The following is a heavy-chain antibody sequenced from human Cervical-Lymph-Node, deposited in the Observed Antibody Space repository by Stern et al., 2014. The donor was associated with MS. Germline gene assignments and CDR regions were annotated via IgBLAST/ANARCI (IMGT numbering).Heavy chain of an antibody. CDR3: AREVGSLAMDV. Sequence: VQLVESGGEVKKPGSSVKVSCKASGDTFTDYAISWVRQAPGQGPEWMGGITPIFNSADYAQKFQGSLTITADKSRSTAYMELSSLTSDDTAVYYCAREVGSLAMDVWGQGTTVIVSS. J-gene: IGHJ6*01. D-gene: IGHD1-1*01. CDR1: GDTFTDYA. CDR2: ITPIFNSA. V-gene: IGHV1-69*06.